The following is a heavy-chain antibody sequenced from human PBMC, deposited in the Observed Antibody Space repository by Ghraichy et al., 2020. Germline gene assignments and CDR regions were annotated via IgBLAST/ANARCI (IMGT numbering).Heavy chain of an antibody. CDR3: ARVSYALGRLWLDP. Sequence: SETLSLTCTVSGGSVSGYYWSWIRQSPGKELEWIGYIYYSGFTKYTPSLESRVNISLGTPKNQFSLKLTSVTATDTAIYYCARVSYALGRLWLDPWGQGTLVTVSS. CDR2: IYYSGFT. J-gene: IGHJ5*02. CDR1: GGSVSGYY. V-gene: IGHV4-59*08. D-gene: IGHD3-10*01.